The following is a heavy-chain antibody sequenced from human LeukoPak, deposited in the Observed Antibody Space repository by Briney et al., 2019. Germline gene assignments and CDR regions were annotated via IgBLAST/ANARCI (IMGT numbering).Heavy chain of an antibody. D-gene: IGHD2-8*01. CDR2: ISYDGSNK. V-gene: IGHV3-30*18. CDR1: GFTFSSYG. CDR3: AKDLGYCTNGVCQYYYYGMDV. J-gene: IGHJ6*02. Sequence: GGSLRLSCAASGFTFSSYGMHWVRQAPGKGLEWVAVISYDGSNKYYADSVKGRFTISRDNSKNTLSLQMNSLRAEDTAVYYCAKDLGYCTNGVCQYYYYGMDVWGQGTTVTVSS.